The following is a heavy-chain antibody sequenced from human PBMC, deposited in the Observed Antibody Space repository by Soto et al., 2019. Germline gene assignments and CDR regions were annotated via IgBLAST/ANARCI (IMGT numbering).Heavy chain of an antibody. V-gene: IGHV3-9*01. D-gene: IGHD4-4*01. Sequence: SLKISCAASGFTFDDYAMHWVRQAPGKGLEWVSGISWNSGSIGYADSVKGRFTISRDNAKNSLYLQMNSLRAEDTALYYCAKDAAEDYSNYEYGDGPYYMDVWGKGTTVTVSS. CDR3: AKDAAEDYSNYEYGDGPYYMDV. CDR1: GFTFDDYA. J-gene: IGHJ6*03. CDR2: ISWNSGSI.